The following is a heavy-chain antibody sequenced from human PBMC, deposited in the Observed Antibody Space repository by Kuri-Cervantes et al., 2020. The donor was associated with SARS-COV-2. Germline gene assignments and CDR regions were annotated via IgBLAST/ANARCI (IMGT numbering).Heavy chain of an antibody. CDR2: ISNTGSAI. CDR1: GFTFSDYY. V-gene: IGHV3-11*04. J-gene: IGHJ4*02. Sequence: GGSLRLSCAASGFTFSDYYMSWIRQAPGKGLEWISYISNTGSAIYYADSVKGRFTISRDNSKNTLYLQMNSLRAEDTAVYYCARAPVDTAMVGYWGQGTLVTVSS. CDR3: ARAPVDTAMVGY. D-gene: IGHD5-18*01.